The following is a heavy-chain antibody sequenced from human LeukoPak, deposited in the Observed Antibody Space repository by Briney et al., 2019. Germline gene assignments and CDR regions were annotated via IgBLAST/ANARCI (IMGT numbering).Heavy chain of an antibody. CDR1: GFTFSSYA. V-gene: IGHV3-21*01. CDR3: ARGGAGGY. Sequence: GGSLRLSCAASGFTFSSYAMNWVRQAPGKGLEWVSSITSSSSHMYYADSVKGRFTISRDNAKNSLYLQMNSLRVEDTAVYYCARGGAGGYWGQGTLVTVSS. CDR2: ITSSSSHM. D-gene: IGHD3-10*01. J-gene: IGHJ4*02.